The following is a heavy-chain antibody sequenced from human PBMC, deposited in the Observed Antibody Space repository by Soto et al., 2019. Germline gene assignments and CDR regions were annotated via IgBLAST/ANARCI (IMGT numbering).Heavy chain of an antibody. CDR3: ARSLLDDYRSSWRSAYYGMDV. CDR2: INPNSGGT. J-gene: IGHJ6*02. CDR1: GFTFSAYY. Sequence: QVQLVQSGAEVKKPGASVKVSCKASGFTFSAYYIYWVRQAPGQRPEWIGWINPNSGGTNNAQKFQGRVTMTRDTSTSTVYMELSALISDDTAVYYCARSLLDDYRSSWRSAYYGMDVWGQGATVTVSS. D-gene: IGHD5-12*01. V-gene: IGHV1-2*02.